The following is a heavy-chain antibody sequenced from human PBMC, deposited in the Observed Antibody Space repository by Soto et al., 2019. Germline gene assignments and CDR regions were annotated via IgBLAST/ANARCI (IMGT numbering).Heavy chain of an antibody. CDR2: SYYSGST. J-gene: IGHJ4*02. CDR3: ARDRFIAAAGCFDY. V-gene: IGHV4-59*01. D-gene: IGHD6-13*01. Sequence: QVQLQESGPGLVKPSETLSLTCTVSVGSISSYYWSWIRQPPGKGLEWIGYSYYSGSTNYNPSLKSRVTISVDASKNRFSLKLTSVTAADTAVYYCARDRFIAAAGCFDYWGLGTLVTVSS. CDR1: VGSISSYY.